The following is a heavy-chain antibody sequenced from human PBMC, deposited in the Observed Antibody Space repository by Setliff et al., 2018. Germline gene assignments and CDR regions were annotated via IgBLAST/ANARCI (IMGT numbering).Heavy chain of an antibody. J-gene: IGHJ4*02. Sequence: SETLSLTCTVSGGSLSGSLRGYAVFWGWIRQSPGKELEWIGSAYYNGDSYYNPSLKSRVTMSVDTSKNQFSLKLSSVTAADTAVYYCASLPYYDSSGYSLSYYWGQGTLVTVSS. V-gene: IGHV4-39*01. D-gene: IGHD3-22*01. CDR3: ASLPYYDSSGYSLSYY. CDR2: AYYNGDS. CDR1: GGSLSGSLRGYAVF.